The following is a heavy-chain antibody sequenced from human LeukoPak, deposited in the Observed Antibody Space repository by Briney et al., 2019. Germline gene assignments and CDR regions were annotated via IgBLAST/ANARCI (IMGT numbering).Heavy chain of an antibody. D-gene: IGHD3-10*01. Sequence: GSLRLSFAASGFPFSSYSMNWVRQAPGKGLEWVSSISSSSNYIYYADSVKGRFTLSRDNAKNSLYLQMNSLRAEDTAVYYCARPYYYGSGSFRGMDVWGQGTTVTVSS. V-gene: IGHV3-21*01. CDR3: ARPYYYGSGSFRGMDV. J-gene: IGHJ6*02. CDR1: GFPFSSYS. CDR2: ISSSSNYI.